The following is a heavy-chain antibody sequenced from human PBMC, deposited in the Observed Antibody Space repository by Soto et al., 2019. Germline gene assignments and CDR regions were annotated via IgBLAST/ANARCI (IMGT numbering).Heavy chain of an antibody. CDR1: GYTFPDYY. CDR2: FNPNNGAT. D-gene: IGHD2-8*01. V-gene: IGHV1-2*02. CDR3: ARSALVLRVYEPTAHWFDP. Sequence: ASVKVSCKASGYTFPDYYMHWVRQAPGQGLEWMGWFNPNNGATNYAQKLQGRVTMTRDTSTSTAYMELNTLTSDDTAVYYCARSALVLRVYEPTAHWFDPWGQGTPVTVSS. J-gene: IGHJ5*02.